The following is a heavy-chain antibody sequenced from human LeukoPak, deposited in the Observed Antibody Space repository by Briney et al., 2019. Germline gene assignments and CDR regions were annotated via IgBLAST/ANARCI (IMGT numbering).Heavy chain of an antibody. D-gene: IGHD6-19*01. Sequence: GGSLRLSCAASRFTVSSNYMSWVRQAPGKGLEWVSVIYSGGSTYYADSVKGRFTISRDNSKNTLYLQMNSLRAEDTAVYFCARDDIAVAGRDYWGQGTLVTVSS. CDR3: ARDDIAVAGRDY. J-gene: IGHJ4*02. CDR2: IYSGGST. V-gene: IGHV3-66*01. CDR1: RFTVSSNY.